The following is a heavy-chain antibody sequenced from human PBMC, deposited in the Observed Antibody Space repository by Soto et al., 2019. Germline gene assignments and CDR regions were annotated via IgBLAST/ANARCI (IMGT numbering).Heavy chain of an antibody. CDR2: INPSGGST. Sequence: GASVKVSCKASGYTFTSYYMHWVRQAPGQGLEWMGIINPSGGSTSYAQKFQGRVTMTRDTSTSTVYMELSSLRSEDTAVYYCANQDLGNAFDIWGQGTMVTGSS. V-gene: IGHV1-46*03. D-gene: IGHD2-2*01. J-gene: IGHJ3*02. CDR3: ANQDLGNAFDI. CDR1: GYTFTSYY.